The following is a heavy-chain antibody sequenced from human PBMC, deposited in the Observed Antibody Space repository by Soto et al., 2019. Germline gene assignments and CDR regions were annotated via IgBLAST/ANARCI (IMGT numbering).Heavy chain of an antibody. CDR1: GFTFTSYT. Sequence: GGSLRLSCAASGFTFTSYTMNWVRQAPGKGLEWVSSISSSSDYIYYADSMKGRVTISRDNAMNSLFLDMNSLTGEDTAVYYCARARVYATGPLDFWGQGTTVTVSS. CDR2: ISSSSDYI. D-gene: IGHD6-13*01. V-gene: IGHV3-21*06. J-gene: IGHJ6*02. CDR3: ARARVYATGPLDF.